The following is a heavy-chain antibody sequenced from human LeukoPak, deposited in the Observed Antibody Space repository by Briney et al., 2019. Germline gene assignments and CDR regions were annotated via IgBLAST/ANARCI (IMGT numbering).Heavy chain of an antibody. CDR3: TKSGSADFDL. CDR2: ISPSGGTT. J-gene: IGHJ4*02. Sequence: GGSLRLSCAASGFTFSSSAMSWVRQAPGKGLEWVSSISPSGGTTYYAASVKGRFTISRDNSKNTLYLQMNNLRPEDTAVYYCTKSGSADFDLWGQGTLVTVSS. D-gene: IGHD6-25*01. CDR1: GFTFSSSA. V-gene: IGHV3-23*01.